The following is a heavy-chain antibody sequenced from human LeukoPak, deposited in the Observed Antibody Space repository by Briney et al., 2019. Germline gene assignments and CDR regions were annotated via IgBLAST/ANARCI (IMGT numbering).Heavy chain of an antibody. CDR2: ISSSGSTI. CDR1: GFTFTDYY. V-gene: IGHV3-11*01. D-gene: IGHD6-13*01. CDR3: AKRNGGFAAAGIPNFDY. Sequence: GGSLRLSCAASGFTFTDYYMSWIRQAPGKGLEWLSYISSSGSTIYYADSVKGRFTISRDNSKNTLYLQMNSLRAEDTAVYYCAKRNGGFAAAGIPNFDYWGQGTLVTVSS. J-gene: IGHJ4*02.